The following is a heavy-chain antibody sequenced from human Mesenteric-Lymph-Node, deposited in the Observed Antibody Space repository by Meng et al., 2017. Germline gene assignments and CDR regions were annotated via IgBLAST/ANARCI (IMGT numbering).Heavy chain of an antibody. V-gene: IGHV3-11*01. J-gene: IGHJ4*02. CDR1: GFTFSDYY. CDR2: LSPTGSTI. Sequence: GESLKISCTASGFTFSDYYMSWSRQAPGKGLEWISYLSPTGSTIYYANSVKGRISISRDNTRNSLYLQMNSLRAEDTTVYYFGRGSSPVDSWGQGSLVTVSS. CDR3: GRGSSPVDS.